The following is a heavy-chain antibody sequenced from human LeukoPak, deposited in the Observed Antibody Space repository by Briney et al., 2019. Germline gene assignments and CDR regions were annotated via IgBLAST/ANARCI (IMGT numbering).Heavy chain of an antibody. Sequence: GGSLRLSCAAPGFTFSSYEMNWVRQAPGKGLEWVSYISSSGSTIYYADSVKGRFTISRDNAKNSLYLQMNSLRAEDTAVYYCAREGYYFDYWGQGTLVTVSS. CDR3: AREGYYFDY. J-gene: IGHJ4*02. CDR2: ISSSGSTI. CDR1: GFTFSSYE. V-gene: IGHV3-48*03.